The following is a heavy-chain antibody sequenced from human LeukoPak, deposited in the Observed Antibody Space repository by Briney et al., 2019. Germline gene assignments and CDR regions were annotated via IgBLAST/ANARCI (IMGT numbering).Heavy chain of an antibody. D-gene: IGHD1-7*01. J-gene: IGHJ4*02. CDR3: ARVNYVSSGWGAPFDC. Sequence: GGSLRLSCATSGFSFRSHAMEWVRQAPGKGLEWVALISFDGRREYYADSVKGRFSISRDNSKDTLYLQMNSLRDEDTAVYYCARVNYVSSGWGAPFDCRGQGTLVTVSS. CDR2: ISFDGRRE. V-gene: IGHV3-30*04. CDR1: GFSFRSHA.